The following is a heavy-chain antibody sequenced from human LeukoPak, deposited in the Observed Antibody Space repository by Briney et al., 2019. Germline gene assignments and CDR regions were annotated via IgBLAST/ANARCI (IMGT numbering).Heavy chain of an antibody. V-gene: IGHV4-4*07. CDR3: ARDRAGFFDD. D-gene: IGHD6-13*01. Sequence: SETLSLTCTVSGDTISGFSWSWIRQPAGKGLEWIGRIYSSGSTNYSPLLRSRVTMSVDTKNQFSPKVNSVTAADTAGYYCARDRAGFFDDWGQGTLVTVSS. CDR2: IYSSGST. J-gene: IGHJ4*02. CDR1: GDTISGFS.